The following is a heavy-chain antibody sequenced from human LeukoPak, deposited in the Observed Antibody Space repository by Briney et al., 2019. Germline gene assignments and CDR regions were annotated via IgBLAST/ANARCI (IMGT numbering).Heavy chain of an antibody. CDR1: GFTVSSNY. Sequence: GGSLRLSCAASGFTVSSNYMSWVRQASGKGLEWVSVIYSGGSTYYADSVKGRFTISRDNSKNTLYLQMNSLRAEDTAVYYCARERAGGGVDYWGQGTLVTVSS. CDR3: ARERAGGGVDY. CDR2: IYSGGST. D-gene: IGHD3-16*01. V-gene: IGHV3-53*01. J-gene: IGHJ4*02.